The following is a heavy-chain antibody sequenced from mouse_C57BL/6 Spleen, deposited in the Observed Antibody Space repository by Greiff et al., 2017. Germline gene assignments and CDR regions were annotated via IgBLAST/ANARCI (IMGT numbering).Heavy chain of an antibody. J-gene: IGHJ1*03. CDR3: ARKRLGDWYFDV. CDR2: ILPGSGSS. CDR1: GYTFNGYW. D-gene: IGHD4-1*01. Sequence: VQLQQSGAELMKPGASVKLSCTATGYTFNGYWIEWVKQRPGHGLEWIGEILPGSGSSNYNEKFKGKATFTADTSSNTAYMQLSSHTPEDSAIYYCARKRLGDWYFDVWGTGTTVTVSS. V-gene: IGHV1-9*01.